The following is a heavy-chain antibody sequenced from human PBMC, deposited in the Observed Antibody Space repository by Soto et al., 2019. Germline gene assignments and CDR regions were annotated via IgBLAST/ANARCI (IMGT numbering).Heavy chain of an antibody. CDR3: XXXXXXXXXX. Sequence: QVQLVESGGGVVQPGRSLRLSCAASGFTFSSYGMHWVRQAPGKGLEWVAVISYDGSNKYYADSVKGRFTISRDNSKNTLYLQMXXXXXEDXXXXXXXXXXXXXXXXWXQGTTVTVSS. CDR1: GFTFSSYG. CDR2: ISYDGSNK. V-gene: IGHV3-30*03. J-gene: IGHJ6*02.